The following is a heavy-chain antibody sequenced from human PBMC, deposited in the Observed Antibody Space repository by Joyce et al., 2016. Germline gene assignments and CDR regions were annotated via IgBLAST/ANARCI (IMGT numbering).Heavy chain of an antibody. CDR3: ARIRGYFGDEVAYHFDY. CDR1: GFSLSTSGMC. Sequence: QVTLRESGPALVKPTQTLTLTCTFSGFSLSTSGMCVSWILQPPGKALEWRARIDWDNDKFYRTSLKTRLTISKDTSRNQVVLTMTNMDPVDTATYYCARIRGYFGDEVAYHFDYWGQGTLVTVSS. J-gene: IGHJ4*02. V-gene: IGHV2-70*17. CDR2: IDWDNDK. D-gene: IGHD3-10*01.